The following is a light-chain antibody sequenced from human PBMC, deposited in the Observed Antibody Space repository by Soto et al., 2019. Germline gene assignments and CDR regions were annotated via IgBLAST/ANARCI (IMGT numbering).Light chain of an antibody. Sequence: DIVMTQSADSLAVSLVERSTLSCRASQSFSSSFLAWYQQKPGQAPRLLIYSSSSRATGIPDRFSGRGSETDFTLTISRLEPEDFAVYYCQQYGSSRRTFGQGTKVDIK. CDR3: QQYGSSRRT. V-gene: IGKV3-20*01. J-gene: IGKJ1*01. CDR2: SSS. CDR1: QSFSSSF.